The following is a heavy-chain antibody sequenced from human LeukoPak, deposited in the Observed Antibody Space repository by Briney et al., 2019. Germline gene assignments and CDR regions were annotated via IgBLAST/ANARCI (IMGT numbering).Heavy chain of an antibody. CDR1: GGSISSHY. CDR3: ARSRNVVPAATFDY. Sequence: PSETLSLTCTVSGGSISSHYWSWIRQPPGKGLEWIGYIYYSGSTNYNPSLKSRVTISVDTSKNQFSLKLSSVTAADTAVYYCARSRNVVPAATFDYWGQGTLVTVSS. V-gene: IGHV4-59*11. D-gene: IGHD2-2*01. CDR2: IYYSGST. J-gene: IGHJ4*02.